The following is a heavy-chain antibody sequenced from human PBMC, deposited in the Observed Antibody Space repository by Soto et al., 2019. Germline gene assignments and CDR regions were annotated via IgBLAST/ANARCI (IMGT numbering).Heavy chain of an antibody. Sequence: QVQLQQSGPGLVKPSQTLSLICAISGDSVSSKTATWNWIRQSPSRGLEWLGRTYYRAKWYKDYAVSVKSRVSITPDTSKNQLSLPLNSVTPDDAAVYFCARDGSGFHWYFDLWGRGTLVTVSS. V-gene: IGHV6-1*01. J-gene: IGHJ2*01. CDR3: ARDGSGFHWYFDL. D-gene: IGHD6-19*01. CDR2: TYYRAKWYK. CDR1: GDSVSSKTAT.